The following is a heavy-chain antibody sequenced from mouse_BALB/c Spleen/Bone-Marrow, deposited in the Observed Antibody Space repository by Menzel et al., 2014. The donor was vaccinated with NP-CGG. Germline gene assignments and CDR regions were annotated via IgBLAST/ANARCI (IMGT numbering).Heavy chain of an antibody. CDR3: VRGAHP. J-gene: IGHJ3*01. CDR2: IYPGDGDA. CDR1: GYVFSTSW. V-gene: IGHV1-82*01. Sequence: QVQLQQSGPELVKPGASVKISCKASGYVFSTSWMNWVKQRPGPGLEWIGRIYPGDGDANYNGNFKGKATLTADKSSSTAYMHLNSLTSGESGVYFCVRGAHPWGQGTLVTVSA.